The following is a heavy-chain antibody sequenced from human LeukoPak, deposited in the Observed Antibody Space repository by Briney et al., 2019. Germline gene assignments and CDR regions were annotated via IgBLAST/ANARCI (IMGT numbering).Heavy chain of an antibody. CDR2: INPNSGGT. CDR3: ARALQNIND. J-gene: IGHJ4*02. V-gene: IGHV1-2*02. D-gene: IGHD1/OR15-1a*01. Sequence: GASVKVSCKASGYTFTSYGISWVRQAPGQGLEWMGWINPNSGGTNYAQKFQGRVTMTRDASISTAYMELSRLRSDDTAVYYCARALQNINDWGQGTLVTVSS. CDR1: GYTFTSYG.